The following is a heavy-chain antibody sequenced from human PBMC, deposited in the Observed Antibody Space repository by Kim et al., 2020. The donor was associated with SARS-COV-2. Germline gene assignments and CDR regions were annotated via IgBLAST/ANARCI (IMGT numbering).Heavy chain of an antibody. CDR2: RSRRSTI. J-gene: IGHJ4*02. D-gene: IGHD6-6*01. V-gene: IGHV3-48*02. CDR3: AARLDY. Sequence: RSRRSTIDDAEYVKGRFTESRDNAKNSLYLQMNSLRDEDTAVYYCAARLDYWGQGTLVTVSS.